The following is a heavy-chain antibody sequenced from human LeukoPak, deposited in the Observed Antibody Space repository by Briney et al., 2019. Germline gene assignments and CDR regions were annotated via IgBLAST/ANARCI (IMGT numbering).Heavy chain of an antibody. CDR3: ARCSPSRTNSNSYYFETTKKNAFDI. D-gene: IGHD3-22*01. CDR1: GYTFNNYG. Sequence: ASVEVSWKPSGYTFNNYGITWVRQAPGQGLEWMGWISAYSGEKDYAQKFQDRVTMTTDTTTKTAYMELRNLKSDDTAFYYCARCSPSRTNSNSYYFETTKKNAFDIWGQGTMVTVSS. V-gene: IGHV1-18*04. CDR2: ISAYSGEK. J-gene: IGHJ3*02.